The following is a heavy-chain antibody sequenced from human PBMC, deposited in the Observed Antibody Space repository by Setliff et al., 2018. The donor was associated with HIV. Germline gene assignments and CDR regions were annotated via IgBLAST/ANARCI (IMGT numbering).Heavy chain of an antibody. V-gene: IGHV4-59*08. CDR2: IYYSGST. J-gene: IGHJ4*02. CDR1: GGSISSYY. D-gene: IGHD3-9*01. CDR3: ARLSPLDWPFDY. Sequence: SETLSLTCTVSGGSISSYYWSWIRQPPGKGLEWIGYIYYSGSTNYNPSLKSRVTISIDPSKDHFSLKLRFVTAADTAVYYCARLSPLDWPFDYWGQGTLVTVSS.